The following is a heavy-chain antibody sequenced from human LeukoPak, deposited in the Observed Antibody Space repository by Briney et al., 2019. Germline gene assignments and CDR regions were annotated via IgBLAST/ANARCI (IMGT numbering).Heavy chain of an antibody. V-gene: IGHV4-34*01. D-gene: IGHD6-6*01. CDR3: ARTDSSEDYFDF. CDR2: INHSGST. J-gene: IGHJ4*02. Sequence: PSETLSLTCAVYGGSFSGYYWSWIRQPPGKGLEWIGEINHSGSTNYNPSLKSRVTISVDTSKNQFSLKLSSVTAADTAVYYCARTDSSEDYFDFWGQGTLVTVSS. CDR1: GGSFSGYY.